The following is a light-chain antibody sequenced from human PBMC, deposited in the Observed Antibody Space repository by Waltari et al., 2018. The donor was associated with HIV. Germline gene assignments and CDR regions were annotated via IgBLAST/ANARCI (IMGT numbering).Light chain of an antibody. CDR1: SSDVGPYHP. CDR3: CSYAGSTNWV. J-gene: IGLJ3*02. CDR2: EVS. V-gene: IGLV2-23*02. Sequence: QSALTPPAPVSGSPGPSTPISSTGTSSDVGPYHPVPWYQQPPGKAPNLIISEVSQRPAGVSNLFSGSKSANTASLTISGLQAEDEADYYCCSYAGSTNWVFGGGTKLTVL.